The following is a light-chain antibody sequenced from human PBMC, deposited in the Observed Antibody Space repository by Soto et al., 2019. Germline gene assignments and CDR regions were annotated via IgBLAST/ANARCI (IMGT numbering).Light chain of an antibody. CDR1: QGMSNY. J-gene: IGKJ3*01. Sequence: IQLTQSPSSLSASIGDRVTITCRASQGMSNYLAWYQQKPGKAPKLLIYGAVTLQSGVPSRFSGSGSGTDFTLTISSLQPDDLATYYCQQLNNFPPFTFGPGTKVDLK. CDR3: QQLNNFPPFT. CDR2: GAV. V-gene: IGKV1-9*01.